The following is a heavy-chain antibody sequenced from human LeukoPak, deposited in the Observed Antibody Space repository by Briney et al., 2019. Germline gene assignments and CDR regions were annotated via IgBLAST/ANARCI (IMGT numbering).Heavy chain of an antibody. CDR2: ISSNGGST. V-gene: IGHV3-64*01. CDR3: ARDYYDSSGYYYHNWFDP. J-gene: IGHJ5*02. CDR1: GFTFSSYA. D-gene: IGHD3-22*01. Sequence: PGGSLRLSCAASGFTFSSYAMHWVRQAPGKGLEYVSAISSNGGSTYYANSVKGRFTISRDNSKNALYLQMGSLRAEDMAVYYCARDYYDSSGYYYHNWFDPWGQGTLVTVSS.